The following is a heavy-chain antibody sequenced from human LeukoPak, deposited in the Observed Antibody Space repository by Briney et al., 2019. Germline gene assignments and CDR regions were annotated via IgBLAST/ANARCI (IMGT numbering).Heavy chain of an antibody. CDR3: AKSGGRATGYYGSGRYLDY. V-gene: IGHV3-30*18. D-gene: IGHD3-10*01. CDR2: ISYDGSNK. CDR1: GFTFSSYG. Sequence: TGGSLRLSCAASGFTFSSYGMHWVRQAPGKGLEWVAVISYDGSNKYYADSVKGRFTISRDNSKNTLYLQMNSLRAEDTAVYYCAKSGGRATGYYGSGRYLDYWGQGTLVTVSS. J-gene: IGHJ4*02.